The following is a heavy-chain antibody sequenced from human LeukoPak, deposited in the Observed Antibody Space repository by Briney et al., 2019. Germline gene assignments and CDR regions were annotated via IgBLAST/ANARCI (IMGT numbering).Heavy chain of an antibody. CDR1: GYTFTGYY. V-gene: IGHV1-2*04. CDR2: INPNSGGT. D-gene: IGHD1-26*01. J-gene: IGHJ4*02. CDR3: ARDVKEWELLFSFDY. Sequence: ASVKVSCKASGYTFTGYYMHWVRQAPGQGLEWMGWINPNSGGTNYAQKFQGWVTMTRDTSISTAYMELGRLRSDDTAVYYCARDVKEWELLFSFDYWGQGTLVTVSS.